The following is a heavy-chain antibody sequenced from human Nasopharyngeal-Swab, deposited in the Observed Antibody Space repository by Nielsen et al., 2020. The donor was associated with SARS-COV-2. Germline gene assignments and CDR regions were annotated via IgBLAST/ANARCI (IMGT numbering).Heavy chain of an antibody. CDR1: GGTFNSYA. CDR2: IIPVLGTT. V-gene: IGHV1-69*04. D-gene: IGHD2-15*01. Sequence: SVKVSCKPSGGTFNSYAFSWVRQAPGQGLEWMGRIIPVLGTTNYAQDFQGRVTITADKSTATAYMQLSSLRSEDTAVYYCARESGSSQYSAYYMDVWGKGTAVTVSS. CDR3: ARESGSSQYSAYYMDV. J-gene: IGHJ6*03.